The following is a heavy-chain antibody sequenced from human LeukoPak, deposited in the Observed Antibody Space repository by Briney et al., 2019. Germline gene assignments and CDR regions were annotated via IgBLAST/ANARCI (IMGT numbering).Heavy chain of an antibody. V-gene: IGHV4-59*01. CDR2: IYYSGST. CDR1: GGSISSYY. Sequence: SETLSLTCTVSGGSISSYYWSWIRQPPGKGLEWIGYIYYSGSTNYNPSLKSRVTISVDTSKNQFSLKLSSVTAADTAVYYCARDQWLWRAWGQGTLVTVSS. J-gene: IGHJ5*02. CDR3: ARDQWLWRA. D-gene: IGHD5-12*01.